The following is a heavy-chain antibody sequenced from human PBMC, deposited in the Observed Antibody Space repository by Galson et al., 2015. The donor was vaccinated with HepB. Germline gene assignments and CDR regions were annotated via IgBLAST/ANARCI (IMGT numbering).Heavy chain of an antibody. J-gene: IGHJ4*02. D-gene: IGHD3-22*01. CDR1: GFTFSSHV. V-gene: IGHV3-23*01. Sequence: SLRLSCAASGFTFSSHVMNWVRQAPGKGLEWVSAISGSGGSTYYAYSVKGRFTISRDNSKNTQYLQMNSMKAEDTAVYYFAKDLEGYYYDSSGYAFDFWGQGTLVTVSS. CDR3: AKDLEGYYYDSSGYAFDF. CDR2: ISGSGGST.